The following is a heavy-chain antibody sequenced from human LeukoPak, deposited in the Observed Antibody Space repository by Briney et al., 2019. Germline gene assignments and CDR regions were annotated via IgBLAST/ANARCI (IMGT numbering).Heavy chain of an antibody. CDR3: AALWFGELFSFDY. D-gene: IGHD3-10*01. CDR2: IIPIFGTA. Sequence: SVKVSCKASGGTFSSYAISWVRQAPGQGLEWMGGIIPIFGTANYAQKFQGRVTITADESTSTAYMELSSLRSEDTAVYYCAALWFGELFSFDYWGQGTLVTVSS. CDR1: GGTFSSYA. V-gene: IGHV1-69*13. J-gene: IGHJ4*02.